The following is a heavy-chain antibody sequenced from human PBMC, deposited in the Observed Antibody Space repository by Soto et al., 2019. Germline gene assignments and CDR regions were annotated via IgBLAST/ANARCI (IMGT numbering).Heavy chain of an antibody. CDR2: IFSNDEK. Sequence: PTETLTLPCTVSGFSLSNARMGVSWIRQPPGKALEWLAHIFSNDEKSYSTSLKSRLTISKDTSKSQVVLTMTNMDPVDTATYYCARGSSYYDILTGYYLERRYYYMDVWGKGTTVTVSS. V-gene: IGHV2-26*01. D-gene: IGHD3-9*01. J-gene: IGHJ6*03. CDR3: ARGSSYYDILTGYYLERRYYYMDV. CDR1: GFSLSNARMG.